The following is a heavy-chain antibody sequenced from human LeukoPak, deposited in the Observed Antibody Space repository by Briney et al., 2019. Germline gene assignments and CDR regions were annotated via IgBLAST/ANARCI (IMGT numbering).Heavy chain of an antibody. V-gene: IGHV3-21*01. Sequence: GGSLRLSCAASGFTFSSYSMNWVRQAPGKGLEWVSSISSSSSYIYYADSVKGRFTISRDNAKNSLYLQMNSLRAEDTAVYYCARDTSVAAAGSYYYYYMDVWGKGTTVTVSS. D-gene: IGHD6-13*01. CDR3: ARDTSVAAAGSYYYYYMDV. J-gene: IGHJ6*03. CDR1: GFTFSSYS. CDR2: ISSSSSYI.